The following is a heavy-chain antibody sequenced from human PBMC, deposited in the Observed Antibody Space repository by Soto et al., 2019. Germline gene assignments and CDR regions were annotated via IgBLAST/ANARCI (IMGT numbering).Heavy chain of an antibody. V-gene: IGHV4-59*01. J-gene: IGHJ6*03. D-gene: IGHD3-10*01. Sequence: QVQLQESGPGLVKPSETLSLTCTVSGDSIRDYYWSWIRQPPGKGLEWIGFIYYSGSTDYNPSLRSRVTISVDTSHNQFSLRLRSVTAADTAVYYCARDRALGPSHYYYMDVWGKGTTVTVSS. CDR2: IYYSGST. CDR1: GDSIRDYY. CDR3: ARDRALGPSHYYYMDV.